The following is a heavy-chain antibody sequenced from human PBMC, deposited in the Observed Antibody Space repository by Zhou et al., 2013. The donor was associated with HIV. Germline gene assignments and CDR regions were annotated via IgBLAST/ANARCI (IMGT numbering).Heavy chain of an antibody. D-gene: IGHD3-22*01. Sequence: QVQLVQSGAEVKKPGASVKVSCQTSGYTFTAYYMHWVRQAPGQGLEWMGWINPNSGGTNYAQKFQGRVTMTRDTSISTAYMELSRLRSDDTAVYYCARAGVLRYYDSSVYYQFDYWGQGTLVTVSS. V-gene: IGHV1-2*02. J-gene: IGHJ4*02. CDR3: ARAGVLRYYDSSVYYQFDY. CDR1: GYTFTAYY. CDR2: INPNSGGT.